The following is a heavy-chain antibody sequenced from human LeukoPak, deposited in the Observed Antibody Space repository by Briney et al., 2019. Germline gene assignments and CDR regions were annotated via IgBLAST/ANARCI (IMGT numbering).Heavy chain of an antibody. Sequence: ASVRVSCKASGYTFTVYYMHWVRPAPGQGREWMGWINPNSGGTNYAQKFQGRVTMTRDTSISTAYMELSRLRSDDTAVYYCARDQSRWWGLGAFDIWGQGTMVTVSS. D-gene: IGHD1-26*01. CDR3: ARDQSRWWGLGAFDI. J-gene: IGHJ3*02. V-gene: IGHV1-2*02. CDR2: INPNSGGT. CDR1: GYTFTVYY.